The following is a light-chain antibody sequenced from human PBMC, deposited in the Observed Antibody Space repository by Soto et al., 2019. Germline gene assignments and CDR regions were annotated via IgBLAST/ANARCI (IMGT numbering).Light chain of an antibody. CDR3: QQRSNWPPWT. Sequence: EIVLTQSPATLSLSPGERATLSCRASQSVSTYLAWYQQKPGQAPRLLIYDATNRATGIPARFSGSGSGTDFTLTINSLEPEDFAVYYCQQRSNWPPWTFGQGTRVDLK. V-gene: IGKV3-11*01. J-gene: IGKJ1*01. CDR1: QSVSTY. CDR2: DAT.